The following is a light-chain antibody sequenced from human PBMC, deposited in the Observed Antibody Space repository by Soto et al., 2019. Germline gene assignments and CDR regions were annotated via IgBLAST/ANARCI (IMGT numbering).Light chain of an antibody. CDR1: QSVSSY. V-gene: IGKV3-11*01. CDR3: QQRSSWIT. CDR2: DAS. Sequence: IVLTQSPATLSLWPGETAILSCRASQSVSSYLCWYQQKPGQAPRLLIYDASSRAPGVPARFSGSGSGTDFTLPSRSLEPEDVALYYCQQRSSWITFGQGTRLEIQ. J-gene: IGKJ5*01.